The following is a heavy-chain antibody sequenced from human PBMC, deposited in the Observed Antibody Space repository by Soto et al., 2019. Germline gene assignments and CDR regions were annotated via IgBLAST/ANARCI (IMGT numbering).Heavy chain of an antibody. CDR2: INPSGGST. Sequence: ASVKVSCKASGYTFTSYYMHWVRQAPGQGLEWMGIINPSGGSTSYAQKFQGRVTMTRDTSTSTVYMELSSLRSEDTAVYYCARDPLGSAAAADNWFDPWGQGTLVTVSS. CDR1: GYTFTSYY. V-gene: IGHV1-46*03. D-gene: IGHD6-13*01. J-gene: IGHJ5*02. CDR3: ARDPLGSAAAADNWFDP.